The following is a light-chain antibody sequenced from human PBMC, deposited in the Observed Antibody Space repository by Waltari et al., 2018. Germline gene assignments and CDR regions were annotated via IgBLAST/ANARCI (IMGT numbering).Light chain of an antibody. CDR1: SSDVGGTNH. J-gene: IGLJ2*01. V-gene: IGLV2-11*01. CDR3: CAYANTNNFYLV. Sequence: QSALTQPRSVSGSPGQSVTIPCTGTSSDVGGTNHLSWYQQRPGKAPKLMIYDVSKRPSGVPDRFSGSKSGNTASLTISGLQAEDEADYYCCAYANTNNFYLVFGGGTELTVL. CDR2: DVS.